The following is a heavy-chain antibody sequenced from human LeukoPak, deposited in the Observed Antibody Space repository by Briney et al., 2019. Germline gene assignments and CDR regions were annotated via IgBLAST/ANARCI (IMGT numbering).Heavy chain of an antibody. D-gene: IGHD1-26*01. Sequence: GESLKISRKGSGYSFTSYWIGWVRQMPGKGLEWMGLISPGDSDTRYSPSLQGHVTISADKSSSTAYLQWSSLKASDTAMYYCARSASYLVGHDYWGQGTLVTVSS. V-gene: IGHV5-51*01. CDR1: GYSFTSYW. J-gene: IGHJ4*02. CDR3: ARSASYLVGHDY. CDR2: ISPGDSDT.